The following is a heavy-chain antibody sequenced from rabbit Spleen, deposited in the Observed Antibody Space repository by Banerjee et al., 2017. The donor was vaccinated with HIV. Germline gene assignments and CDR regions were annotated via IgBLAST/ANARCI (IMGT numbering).Heavy chain of an antibody. D-gene: IGHD8-1*01. CDR3: ARDGAGGSYFAL. V-gene: IGHV1S45*01. CDR2: IDPVFGIT. J-gene: IGHJ4*01. Sequence: QEQLVESGGGLVQPEGSLPLTCTASGFSLSNSYGYMCWVRQAPGKGLAWIGYIDPVFGITYYANWVNGRFSISRENAQNTVLLQMTSLTAADTATYFCARDGAGGSYFALWGPGTLVTVS. CDR1: GFSLSNSYGY.